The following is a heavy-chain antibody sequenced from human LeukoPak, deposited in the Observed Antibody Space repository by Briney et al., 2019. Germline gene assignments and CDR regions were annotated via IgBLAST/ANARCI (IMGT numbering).Heavy chain of an antibody. CDR2: IYNSGTT. Sequence: KPSDTLSLPCTVSGGSISGFYWSWTRQPAGEGLEWIGRIYNSGTTNYNPSLRSRVIMSLDTSKNQFSLKLSSVTAADTAVYYCARSTRTYYYDNSGYYYFDNWGQRNLVTVSS. CDR3: ARSTRTYYYDNSGYYYFDN. V-gene: IGHV4-4*07. CDR1: GGSISGFY. J-gene: IGHJ4*02. D-gene: IGHD3-22*01.